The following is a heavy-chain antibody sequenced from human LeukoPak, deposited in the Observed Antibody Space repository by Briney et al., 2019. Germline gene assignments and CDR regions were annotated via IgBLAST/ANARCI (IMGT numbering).Heavy chain of an antibody. CDR1: GFIFGSYA. Sequence: GGSLGLSCAASGFIFGSYAMNWVRQAPGKGLEWVSILSANGGKTFYADSVKGRFTISRDNSKNTLYLQMNSLRAEDTAVYYCAKGKDCANGVCRTFDYWGQGTLVAVSS. D-gene: IGHD2-8*01. CDR2: LSANGGKT. V-gene: IGHV3-23*01. J-gene: IGHJ4*02. CDR3: AKGKDCANGVCRTFDY.